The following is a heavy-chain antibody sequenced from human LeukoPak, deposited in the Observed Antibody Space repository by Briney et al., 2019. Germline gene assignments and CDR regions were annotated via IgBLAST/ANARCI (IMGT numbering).Heavy chain of an antibody. CDR3: ARDRWRTKPQVTDYVSDY. D-gene: IGHD3-16*01. Sequence: SETLSLTCTVSGGSISSYYWSWIRQPPGKGLEWIGEINHSGSTNYNPSLKSRVTISVDTSKNQFSLKLSSVTAADTAVYYCARDRWRTKPQVTDYVSDYWGQGTLVTVSS. CDR2: INHSGST. J-gene: IGHJ4*02. CDR1: GGSISSYY. V-gene: IGHV4-34*01.